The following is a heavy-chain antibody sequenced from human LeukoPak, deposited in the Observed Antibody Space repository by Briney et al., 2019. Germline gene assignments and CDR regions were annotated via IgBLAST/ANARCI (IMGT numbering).Heavy chain of an antibody. D-gene: IGHD3-22*01. V-gene: IGHV1-69*04. CDR2: IIPILGIA. CDR3: AREPKTRPSKNSNYYDSSGYYYRGFYYGMDV. CDR1: GGTFSSYA. Sequence: GASVKVSCKASGGTFSSYAISWVRQAPGQGLEWMGRIIPILGIANYAQKFQGRVTITADKSTSTAYMELSSLRSEDTAVYYCAREPKTRPSKNSNYYDSSGYYYRGFYYGMDVWGQGTTVTVSS. J-gene: IGHJ6*02.